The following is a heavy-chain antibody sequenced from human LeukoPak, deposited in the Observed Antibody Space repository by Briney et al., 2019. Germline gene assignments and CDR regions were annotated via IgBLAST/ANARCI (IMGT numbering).Heavy chain of an antibody. D-gene: IGHD6-19*01. V-gene: IGHV3-23*01. CDR2: VSGIGANT. CDR3: AKDGGGWYTTGWYYFDF. CDR1: GFTFSASN. J-gene: IGHJ4*02. Sequence: GGSLRLSCEVSGFTFSASNMNWVRQAPGKGLEWVSSVSGIGANTYYTDSVKGRFTISRDNAKNTLYLQMNSLRAEDTAVCYCAKDGGGWYTTGWYYFDFWGQGTLVTVSS.